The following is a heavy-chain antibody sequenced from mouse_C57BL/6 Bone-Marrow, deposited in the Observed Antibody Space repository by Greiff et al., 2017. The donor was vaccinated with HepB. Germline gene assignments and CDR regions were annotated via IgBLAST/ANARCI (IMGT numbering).Heavy chain of an antibody. D-gene: IGHD1-1*01. CDR2: IYPGSGST. V-gene: IGHV1-55*01. CDR1: GYTFTSYW. CDR3: ARGTTVYDMDD. Sequence: VQLQQSGAELVKPGASVKMSCKASGYTFTSYWITWVKQRPGQGLEWIGDIYPGSGSTNYNEKFKSKATLTVDTSSSTAYMQLSSLTSEDSAVYYCARGTTVYDMDDWGQGTSVTVAS. J-gene: IGHJ4*01.